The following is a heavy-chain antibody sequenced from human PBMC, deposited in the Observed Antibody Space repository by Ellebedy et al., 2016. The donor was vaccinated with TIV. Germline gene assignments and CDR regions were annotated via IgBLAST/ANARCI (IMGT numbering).Heavy chain of an antibody. J-gene: IGHJ4*02. D-gene: IGHD3-10*01. CDR1: DGAISKGGYY. Sequence: MPSETLSLTCTVSDGAISKGGYYWNWIRQRPGKGLEWIGYSYSSGTTKYNPSLEGRIVISKDTSESQFSLRLTSVTAADTAVYYCATSTFAGFFPFWGQGALVTVSS. CDR3: ATSTFAGFFPF. CDR2: SYSSGTT. V-gene: IGHV4-31*03.